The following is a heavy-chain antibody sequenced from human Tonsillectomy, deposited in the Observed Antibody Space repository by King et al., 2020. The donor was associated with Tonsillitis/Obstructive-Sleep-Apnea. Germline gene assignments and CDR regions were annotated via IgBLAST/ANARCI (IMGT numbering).Heavy chain of an antibody. CDR2: IWYDGSNK. V-gene: IGHV3-33*01. CDR1: GFTFSSYG. J-gene: IGHJ2*01. Sequence: HVQLVESGGGVVQPGRSLRLSCAASGFTFSSYGMHWVRQAPGKGLEWVAVIWYDGSNKYYADSVKGRFTISRDNSKNTLYLQMNSLRAEDTAVYYCARETGPSDPHGYFDLWGRGTLVTVSS. CDR3: ARETGPSDPHGYFDL.